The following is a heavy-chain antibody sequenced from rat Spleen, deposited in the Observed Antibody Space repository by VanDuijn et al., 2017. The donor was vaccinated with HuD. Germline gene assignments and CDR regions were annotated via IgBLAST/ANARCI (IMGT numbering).Heavy chain of an antibody. CDR1: GYSITSSYR. D-gene: IGHD1-5*01. CDR3: GRGQYRYNWIDY. V-gene: IGHV3-3*01. CDR2: LNSAGST. Sequence: VQLQESGPGLVKPSQSLSLTCSVTGYSITSSYRWNWIRKFPGNKLEWMGSLNSAGSTNYNPSLKSRISITRDTSKNQFFLQVNSVTTEDTATYYCGRGQYRYNWIDYWGQGVMVTVSS. J-gene: IGHJ2*01.